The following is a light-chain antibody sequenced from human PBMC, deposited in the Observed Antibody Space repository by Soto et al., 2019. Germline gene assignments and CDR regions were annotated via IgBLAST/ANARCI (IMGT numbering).Light chain of an antibody. Sequence: DIQMTQSPSTLSASVGDRVTITCRASQSISSWLAWYQQKPGKAPKLLIYDASSLESGVPSRFRGSGSGTEFTLTLRSLEPDDFAAYYCQQYNCYFGQGTKLEIK. CDR1: QSISSW. J-gene: IGKJ2*01. V-gene: IGKV1-5*01. CDR3: QQYNCY. CDR2: DAS.